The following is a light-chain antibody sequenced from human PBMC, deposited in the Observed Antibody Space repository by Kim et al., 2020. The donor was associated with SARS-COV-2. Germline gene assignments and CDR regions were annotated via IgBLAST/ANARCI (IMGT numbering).Light chain of an antibody. CDR2: GKN. CDR3: NSRESSANHWM. J-gene: IGLJ3*02. CDR1: SLRSYY. V-gene: IGLV3-19*01. Sequence: ALGQTVRITCQGDSLRSYYASWYQQKPGKAPVLVFYGKNNRPSGIPDLFSGSYSGNTASLTITAAQAEDEADYYCNSRESSANHWMFGGGTQLTVL.